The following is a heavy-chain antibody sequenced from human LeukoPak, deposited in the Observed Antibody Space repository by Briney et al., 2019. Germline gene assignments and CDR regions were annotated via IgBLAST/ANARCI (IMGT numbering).Heavy chain of an antibody. V-gene: IGHV4-39*01. Sequence: SETLSLTCTVSGGSISSSSYYWGWIRQPPGKGREWIGSIYYSGSTYYNPSLKSRVTISVDTSKNQFSLKLSSVTAADTAVYYCARGYWGSGYWGQGTLVTVSS. CDR1: GGSISSSSYY. J-gene: IGHJ4*02. CDR2: IYYSGST. D-gene: IGHD7-27*01. CDR3: ARGYWGSGY.